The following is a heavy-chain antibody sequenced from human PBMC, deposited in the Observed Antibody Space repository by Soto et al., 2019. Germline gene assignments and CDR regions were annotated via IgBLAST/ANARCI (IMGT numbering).Heavy chain of an antibody. CDR2: INAGNGNT. Sequence: QVQLVQSGAEVKKPGASVKVSCKASGYTFTSYAMHWVRQAPGQRLEWMGWINAGNGNTKYSQKFQGRVTITRDTSASTAYRELSSLRSEDTAVYYCAREEEQWLVYDYWGQGTLVTVSS. CDR1: GYTFTSYA. CDR3: AREEEQWLVYDY. V-gene: IGHV1-3*01. J-gene: IGHJ4*02. D-gene: IGHD6-19*01.